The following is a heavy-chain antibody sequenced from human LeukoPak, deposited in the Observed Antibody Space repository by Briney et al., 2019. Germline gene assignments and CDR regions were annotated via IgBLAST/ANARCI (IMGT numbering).Heavy chain of an antibody. D-gene: IGHD3-10*01. V-gene: IGHV3-64D*06. CDR2: ISSNGGST. Sequence: GSARLSCSASGFTFSRYAMHWVRQAPGKGLEYVSAISSNGGSTYYADSVKGRFTISRDNSKNTLYLQMSSLRAEDTAVYYCVKVGSYHGSGSSYYFDIWGQENQV. CDR3: VKVGSYHGSGSSYYFDI. J-gene: IGHJ4*02. CDR1: GFTFSRYA.